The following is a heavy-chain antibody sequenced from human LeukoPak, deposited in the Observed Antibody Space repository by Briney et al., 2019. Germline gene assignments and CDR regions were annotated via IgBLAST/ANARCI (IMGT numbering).Heavy chain of an antibody. CDR1: GGSISSYY. CDR2: IYPGDSDT. CDR3: ARHRITMVRGVADYYYYYYMDV. Sequence: EALSLTCTVSGGSISSYYWSWIRQPPGKGLEWMGIIYPGDSDTRYSPSFQGQVTISADKSISTAYLQWSSLKASDTAMYYCARHRITMVRGVADYYYYYYMDVWGKGTTVTVSS. V-gene: IGHV5-51*01. D-gene: IGHD3-10*01. J-gene: IGHJ6*03.